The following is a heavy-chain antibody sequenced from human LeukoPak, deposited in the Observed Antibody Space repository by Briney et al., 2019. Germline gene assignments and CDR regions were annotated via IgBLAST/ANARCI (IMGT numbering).Heavy chain of an antibody. D-gene: IGHD3-10*01. V-gene: IGHV3-66*02. Sequence: GGSLRLSCAASGVTVSSNFMTWVRRAPGKGLEWVSVIYSTGSTYYADSVKGRCTISRDPSKNTVYLQMNSLRAEDTAVYYCARGALGSRLPYFDNWGQGTLVTVSS. CDR2: IYSTGST. J-gene: IGHJ4*02. CDR3: ARGALGSRLPYFDN. CDR1: GVTVSSNF.